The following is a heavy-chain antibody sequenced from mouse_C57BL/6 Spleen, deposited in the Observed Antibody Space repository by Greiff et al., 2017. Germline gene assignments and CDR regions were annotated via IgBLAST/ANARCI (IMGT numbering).Heavy chain of an antibody. V-gene: IGHV1-53*01. D-gene: IGHD6-1*01. J-gene: IGHJ4*01. CDR1: GYTFTSYW. CDR3: ARKASRDYAMDY. CDR2: INPSNGDT. Sequence: VQLQQPGTELVKPGASVKLSCKASGYTFTSYWMHWVKQRPGQGLEWIGNINPSNGDTNYNGKFKGKATLTADKSSSTAYMQRSSLTSEDSAVYFCARKASRDYAMDYWGQGTSVTVSS.